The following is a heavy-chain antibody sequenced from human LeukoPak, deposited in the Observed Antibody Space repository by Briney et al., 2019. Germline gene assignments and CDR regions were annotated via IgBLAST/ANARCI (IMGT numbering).Heavy chain of an antibody. D-gene: IGHD5-12*01. CDR2: IYYSGST. V-gene: IGHV4-59*01. Sequence: SETLSLTCAVYGGSFSGYYWGWIRQPPGKGLEWIGYIYYSGSTNYNPSLKSRVTISVDTSKNQFSLRLTSVTAADTAVYYCARRAVYSGYDYYFDYWGQGSLVTVSS. J-gene: IGHJ4*02. CDR3: ARRAVYSGYDYYFDY. CDR1: GGSFSGYY.